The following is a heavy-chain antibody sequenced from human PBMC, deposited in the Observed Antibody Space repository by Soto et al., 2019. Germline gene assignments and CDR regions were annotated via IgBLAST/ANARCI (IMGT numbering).Heavy chain of an antibody. J-gene: IGHJ5*02. Sequence: RSLTCTISGDSYSISTYSWSWIRQPPGKALEWVGFIYQSGVTSYNPSLKSRVPISLDRSNNQCSLKLRSVTAADTAVYYCAGMPYTSGLRFDPWGPGTLVTVSS. CDR2: IYQSGVT. CDR3: AGMPYTSGLRFDP. CDR1: GDSYSISTYS. V-gene: IGHV4-30-2*01. D-gene: IGHD6-19*01.